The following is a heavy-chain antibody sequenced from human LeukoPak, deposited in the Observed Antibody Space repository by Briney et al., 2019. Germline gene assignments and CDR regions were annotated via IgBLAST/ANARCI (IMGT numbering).Heavy chain of an antibody. CDR2: ISGSGGST. Sequence: PGGSLRLSCAASGFTFSSYAMSWVRQAPGKGLEWVSAISGSGGSTYYADSVKGRFTISRDNSKNTLYLQMNSLRAEDTAVYYCAKDFEYSSSWYDGGIDYWGQGTLVTVSS. J-gene: IGHJ4*02. D-gene: IGHD6-13*01. CDR3: AKDFEYSSSWYDGGIDY. V-gene: IGHV3-23*01. CDR1: GFTFSSYA.